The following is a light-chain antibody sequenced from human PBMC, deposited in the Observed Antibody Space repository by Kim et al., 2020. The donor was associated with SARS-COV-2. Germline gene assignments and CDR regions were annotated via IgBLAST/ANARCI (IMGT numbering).Light chain of an antibody. V-gene: IGLV3-25*03. CDR3: QSSDSSGNYEV. CDR1: ALPKQY. CDR2: KDS. Sequence: PGQTARITCSGDALPKQYAHWDQQKPGQAPVVVIYKDSERPSGIPERFSGSSSGTTVTLTISGVQAEDEADYYCQSSDSSGNYEVFGGGTQLTVL. J-gene: IGLJ2*01.